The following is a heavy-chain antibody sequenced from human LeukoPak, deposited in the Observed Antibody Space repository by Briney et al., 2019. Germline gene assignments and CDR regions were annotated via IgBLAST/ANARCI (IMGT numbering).Heavy chain of an antibody. J-gene: IGHJ4*02. V-gene: IGHV4-39*07. CDR1: GGSISSSSYY. CDR2: IYHSGST. D-gene: IGHD6-13*01. Sequence: PSETLSLTCTVSGGSISSSSYYWGWIRQPPGKGLEWIGSIYHSGSTYYNPSLKSRVTISVDTSKNQFSLKLSSVTAADTAVYYCARVRDGPKAAAGHYYFDYWGQGTLVTVSS. CDR3: ARVRDGPKAAAGHYYFDY.